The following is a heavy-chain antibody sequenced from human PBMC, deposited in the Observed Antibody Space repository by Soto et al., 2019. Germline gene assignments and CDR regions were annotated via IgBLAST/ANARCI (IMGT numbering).Heavy chain of an antibody. J-gene: IGHJ6*02. CDR3: ARGDPLNYGSYPCWHYYGMDV. Sequence: GSLRLSCAASGFIFSSYDVHWVRQAPGKGLEWVSVITTTGDTYYAASVKGRFTISRENAENSLYLQMNSLRAEDAAVYYCARGDPLNYGSYPCWHYYGMDVWGRGTTVAVSS. CDR1: GFIFSSYD. CDR2: ITTTGDT. D-gene: IGHD3-16*01. V-gene: IGHV3-13*01.